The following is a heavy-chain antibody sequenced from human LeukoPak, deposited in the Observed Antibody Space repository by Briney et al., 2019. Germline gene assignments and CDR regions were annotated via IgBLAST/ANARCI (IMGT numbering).Heavy chain of an antibody. J-gene: IGHJ6*02. CDR3: ARTITMIVVVPMYGMDV. CDR2: INPNSGGT. CDR1: GYTFTGYY. V-gene: IGHV1-2*02. Sequence: ASVKVSCKASGYTFTGYYMHWVRQAPGQGLEWMGWINPNSGGTNYAQKFQGRVTMTGDTSISTAYMELSRLRSDDTAVYYCARTITMIVVVPMYGMDVWGQGTTVTVSS. D-gene: IGHD3-22*01.